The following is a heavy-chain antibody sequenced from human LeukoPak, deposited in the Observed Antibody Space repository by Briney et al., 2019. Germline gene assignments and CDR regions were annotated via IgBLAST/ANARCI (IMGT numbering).Heavy chain of an antibody. V-gene: IGHV3-23*01. D-gene: IGHD3-10*01. Sequence: GSLRLSCVASGFTFNNYAMSWVRQAPGKGLEWVSGISGSGGSTYYADSVEGRFTISRDNSKNTLFLQMNSLRAEDTAVYYCAKSANTWPYYFDYWGQGTLVTASS. CDR1: GFTFNNYA. CDR2: ISGSGGST. CDR3: AKSANTWPYYFDY. J-gene: IGHJ4*02.